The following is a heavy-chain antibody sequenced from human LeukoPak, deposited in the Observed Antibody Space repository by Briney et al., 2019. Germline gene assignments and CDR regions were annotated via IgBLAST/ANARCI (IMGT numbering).Heavy chain of an antibody. V-gene: IGHV4-38-2*02. Sequence: SETLSLTCTVSGYSISSGYYWGWIRQPPGKGLEWIGSIYHSGSTYYNPSLKSRVNISVDTSKNQFSLKLSSVTAADTAVYYCARWVGATSPRRYFDYWGQGTLVTVSS. CDR1: GYSISSGYY. CDR2: IYHSGST. D-gene: IGHD1-26*01. J-gene: IGHJ4*02. CDR3: ARWVGATSPRRYFDY.